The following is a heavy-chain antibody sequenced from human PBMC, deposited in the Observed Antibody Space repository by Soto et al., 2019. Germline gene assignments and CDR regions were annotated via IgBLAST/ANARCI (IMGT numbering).Heavy chain of an antibody. J-gene: IGHJ6*02. D-gene: IGHD3-10*02. CDR1: GGSISSSSYY. CDR3: VRVGMFYGMDV. V-gene: IGHV4-39*01. Sequence: KPSETLSLTCTVSGGSISSSSYYWGWIRQPPGKGLEWIGSIYYSGSTYYDPSLKSRVTISVDTSKNQFSLKLSSVTAADTAVYYCVRVGMFYGMDVWGQGTTVTVSS. CDR2: IYYSGST.